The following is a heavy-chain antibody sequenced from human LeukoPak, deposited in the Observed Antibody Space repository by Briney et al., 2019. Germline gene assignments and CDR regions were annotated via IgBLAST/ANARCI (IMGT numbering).Heavy chain of an antibody. CDR2: IYYSGST. CDR3: ARRRCSGGSCSIYNWFDP. D-gene: IGHD2-15*01. J-gene: IGHJ5*02. CDR1: GGSISSSSYY. V-gene: IGHV4-39*07. Sequence: SETLSPTCTVSGGSISSSSYYWGWIRQPPGKGLEWIGSIYYSGSTYYNPSLKSRVTISVDTSKNQFSLKLSSVTAADTAVYYCARRRCSGGSCSIYNWFDPWGQGTLVTVSS.